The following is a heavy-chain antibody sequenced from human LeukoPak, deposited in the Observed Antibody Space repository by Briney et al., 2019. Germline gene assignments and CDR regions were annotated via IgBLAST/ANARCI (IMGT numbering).Heavy chain of an antibody. D-gene: IGHD3-3*01. CDR2: ISGSGGST. J-gene: IGHJ3*02. Sequence: QTGGSLRLSCAASGFTFSSYAMSWVRQAPGKGLEWVSAISGSGGSTYYADSVKGRFTISRDNSKNTLYLQMNSLRAEDTAVYYCANGGPVLRFLEWLLSIHDDAFDIWGQGTMVTVSS. CDR3: ANGGPVLRFLEWLLSIHDDAFDI. V-gene: IGHV3-23*01. CDR1: GFTFSSYA.